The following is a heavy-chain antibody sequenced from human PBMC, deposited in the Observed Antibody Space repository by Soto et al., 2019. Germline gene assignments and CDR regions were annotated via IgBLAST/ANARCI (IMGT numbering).Heavy chain of an antibody. V-gene: IGHV1-69*01. CDR2: IIPIFGTA. D-gene: IGHD6-13*01. Sequence: QVQLVKSGAEVTKPGSSVKVSCKASGGTFSSYAISWVRQAPGQGLEWMGGIIPIFGTANYGQKFQGIVTITADESTRTAYIEPSSLRSEDTAVYYCARDLRRYSSRGWAFDILFQGTMVTVSS. CDR3: ARDLRRYSSRGWAFDI. J-gene: IGHJ3*02. CDR1: GGTFSSYA.